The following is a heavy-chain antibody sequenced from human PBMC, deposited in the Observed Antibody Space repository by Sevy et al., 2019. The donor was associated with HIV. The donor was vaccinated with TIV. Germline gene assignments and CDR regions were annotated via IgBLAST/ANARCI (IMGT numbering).Heavy chain of an antibody. J-gene: IGHJ4*02. CDR2: INYNGNT. CDR1: GGSITSLY. CDR3: AGGNAWGRGYL. D-gene: IGHD6-25*01. Sequence: SETLSLTCTVSGGSITSLYWGWIRQPPGKGLEWIANINYNGNTNYNPSLKSRVTISLDTSKNQFSLSQSPVTAADTAIYYCAGGNAWGRGYLGGRGTLVSVSS. V-gene: IGHV4-59*08.